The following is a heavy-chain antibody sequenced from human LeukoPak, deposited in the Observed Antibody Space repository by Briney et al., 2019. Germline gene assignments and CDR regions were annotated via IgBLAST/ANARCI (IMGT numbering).Heavy chain of an antibody. J-gene: IGHJ3*02. Sequence: ASVKVSCKASGYTFTVYYMHWVRQAPGQGLEWMGWINPNSGGTNYAQNFQGRVTMTRDTSISTAYMELSRLRSDDTAVYYCARDGNWGSLRGASDIWGQGTMVTVSS. V-gene: IGHV1-2*02. D-gene: IGHD7-27*01. CDR2: INPNSGGT. CDR3: ARDGNWGSLRGASDI. CDR1: GYTFTVYY.